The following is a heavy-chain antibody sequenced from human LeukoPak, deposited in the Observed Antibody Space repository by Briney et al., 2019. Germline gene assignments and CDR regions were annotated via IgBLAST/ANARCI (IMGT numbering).Heavy chain of an antibody. D-gene: IGHD2/OR15-2a*01. V-gene: IGHV4-30-2*01. CDR3: ARGPFYGWDY. J-gene: IGHJ4*02. CDR2: IYHSGST. Sequence: PSQTLSLTCTVSGGSIGSGGYYWSWIRQPPGKGLEWIGYIYHSGSTYYNPSLKSRVTISVDRSKNQFSLKLSSVTAADTAVYYCARGPFYGWDYWGQGTLVTVSS. CDR1: GGSIGSGGYY.